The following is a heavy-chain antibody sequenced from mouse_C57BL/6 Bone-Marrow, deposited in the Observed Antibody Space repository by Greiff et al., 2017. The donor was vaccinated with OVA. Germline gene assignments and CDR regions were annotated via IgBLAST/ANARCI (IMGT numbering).Heavy chain of an antibody. Sequence: QVQLQQSGAELVRPGASVTLSCKASGYTFTDYEMHWVKQTPVHGLEWIGAIDPETGGTAYNQKFKGKAILTADKSSSTAYMELRSLTSEDSGVYYCTRERDDYAWFAYWGQGTLVTVSA. CDR1: GYTFTDYE. CDR2: IDPETGGT. V-gene: IGHV1-15*01. CDR3: TRERDDYAWFAY. J-gene: IGHJ3*01. D-gene: IGHD2-4*01.